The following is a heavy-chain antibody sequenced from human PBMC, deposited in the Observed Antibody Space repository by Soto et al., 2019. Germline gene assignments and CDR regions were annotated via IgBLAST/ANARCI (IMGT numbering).Heavy chain of an antibody. D-gene: IGHD4-17*01. CDR3: RCESDSGVFQWFD. CDR1: GGSISSSSYY. Sequence: PSDTLSLTCTVSGGSISSSSYYWVLIRQPPGKGLQWIGNIFYSGSTYYNPSLKSRVTISVDTSKNQFSLKLSSVTAADTAGYYLRCESDSGVFQWFD. J-gene: IGHJ5*01. CDR2: IFYSGST. V-gene: IGHV4-39*01.